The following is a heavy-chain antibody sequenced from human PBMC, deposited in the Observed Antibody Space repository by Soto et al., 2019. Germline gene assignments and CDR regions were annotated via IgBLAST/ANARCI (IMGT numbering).Heavy chain of an antibody. D-gene: IGHD2-2*01. CDR3: ARGGRVLVPAAMLVWFDP. V-gene: IGHV4-30-4*08. Sequence: PSETLSLTCTVSGDSIMRDSYYWNWIRQHPGKGLEWIGYIYYSGTTAYNPSLKTRVTISVDTSKNQFSLKLSSVTAADTAVYYCARGGRVLVPAAMLVWFDPWGQGTLVTVSS. J-gene: IGHJ5*02. CDR2: IYYSGTT. CDR1: GDSIMRDSYY.